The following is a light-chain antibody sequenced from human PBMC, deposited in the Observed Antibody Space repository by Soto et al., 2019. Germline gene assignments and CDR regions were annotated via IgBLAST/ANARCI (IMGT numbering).Light chain of an antibody. V-gene: IGKV3-15*01. CDR2: ATS. CDR3: KNYNNWHLN. CDR1: QSVSSN. Sequence: ELVITPSXALRSVSKGARSPLSFRASQSVSSNLAWYRQTPGQHTRIIIYATSTRATGITARFSGSGSGTEFTLTIRSMQSEDFAVYYCKNYNNWHLNFGGGNPVDIK. J-gene: IGKJ4*01.